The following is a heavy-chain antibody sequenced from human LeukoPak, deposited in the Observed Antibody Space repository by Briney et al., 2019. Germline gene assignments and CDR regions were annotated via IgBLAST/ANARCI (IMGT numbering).Heavy chain of an antibody. CDR2: ISVYNGKA. V-gene: IGHV1-18*01. Sequence: ASVKVSCKASGDTFTRYGISWVRQAPGQGLEWMGWISVYNGKANYAQKFQGRVIMTTDTSTGTAYMELRSLRSDDTAIYYCARDILRRMNAPSAFDIWGQGTMVTVSS. CDR1: GDTFTRYG. J-gene: IGHJ3*02. CDR3: ARDILRRMNAPSAFDI. D-gene: IGHD3-9*01.